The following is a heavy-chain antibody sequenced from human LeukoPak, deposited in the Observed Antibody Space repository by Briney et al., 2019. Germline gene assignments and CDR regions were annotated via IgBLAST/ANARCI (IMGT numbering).Heavy chain of an antibody. CDR2: ISTTGTTI. Sequence: GGSLRLSCAASGFTFSAYHINWVRQAPGKGLEWISYISTTGTTIHYADSVKGRFAISRDNAKSSLYLQMNSLRDEDTAVYYCARVWQDYSGVDYWGQGTLVTVSS. J-gene: IGHJ4*02. D-gene: IGHD2-21*01. V-gene: IGHV3-48*02. CDR1: GFTFSAYH. CDR3: ARVWQDYSGVDY.